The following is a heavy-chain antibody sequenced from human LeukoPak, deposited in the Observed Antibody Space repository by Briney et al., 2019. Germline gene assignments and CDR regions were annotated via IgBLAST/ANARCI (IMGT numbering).Heavy chain of an antibody. CDR2: LSGSGGST. J-gene: IGHJ5*02. CDR1: GFTFSSYA. V-gene: IGHV3-23*01. D-gene: IGHD3-22*01. CDR3: ARDPYYDSSGRGKWFDP. Sequence: GGSLRLSCAASGFTFSSYAMRWVRQAPGKGLEWVSALSGSGGSTYYADSVKGRFTISRDNAKNSLYLQMNSLRAEDTAVYYCARDPYYDSSGRGKWFDPWGQGTLVTVSS.